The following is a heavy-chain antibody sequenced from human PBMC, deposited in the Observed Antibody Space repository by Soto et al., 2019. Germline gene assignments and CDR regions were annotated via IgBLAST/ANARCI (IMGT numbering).Heavy chain of an antibody. Sequence: QVQLQQWGAGLLKPSETLSLTCAVYGGSFSGYYWSWIRQPPGKGLEWIGEINHSGSTNYNPSLKSRVTISVDPSKNQFSLKLSSVTAADTAVYYCARGHYDILTGTTSLDYWGQGTLVTVSS. J-gene: IGHJ4*02. CDR1: GGSFSGYY. D-gene: IGHD3-9*01. V-gene: IGHV4-34*01. CDR2: INHSGST. CDR3: ARGHYDILTGTTSLDY.